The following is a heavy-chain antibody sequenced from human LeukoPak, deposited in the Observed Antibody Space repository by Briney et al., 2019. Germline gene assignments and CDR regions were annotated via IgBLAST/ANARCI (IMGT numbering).Heavy chain of an antibody. D-gene: IGHD2-21*01. J-gene: IGHJ4*02. CDR3: AGGPVAKNFYY. CDR2: IGATGGTT. CDR1: GFTLSNYV. Sequence: GGSLRLSCAASGFTLSNYVMNWVRQAPGKGLEWVSGIGATGGTTYYADSVKGRFTISRDDSRNTLYLQMNNLRVEETAEYYCAGGPVAKNFYYWGQGTLVPVSS. V-gene: IGHV3-23*01.